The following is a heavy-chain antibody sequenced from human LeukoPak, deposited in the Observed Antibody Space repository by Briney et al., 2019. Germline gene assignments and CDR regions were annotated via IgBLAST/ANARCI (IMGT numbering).Heavy chain of an antibody. CDR3: ARPIYGPGSYYFDY. Sequence: PGRSLRLSCTASGFSFGDYAMSWVRQAPGKGLEWVGFIRNKASGETTQYAASVKGRFTISRDNSKSIAYLQVNSLQAEDTAVYYCARPIYGPGSYYFDYWGQGTLVTVSS. CDR1: GFSFGDYA. D-gene: IGHD3-10*01. V-gene: IGHV3-49*04. CDR2: IRNKASGETT. J-gene: IGHJ4*02.